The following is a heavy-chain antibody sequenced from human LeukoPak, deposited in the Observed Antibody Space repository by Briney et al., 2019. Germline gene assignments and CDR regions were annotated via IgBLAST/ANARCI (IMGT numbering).Heavy chain of an antibody. CDR3: ARHRGYSYGYDAFDI. D-gene: IGHD5-18*01. V-gene: IGHV4-4*02. CDR1: GGSISSSNW. Sequence: PSETLSLTCAISGGSISSSNWWTWVRQPPGKGLEWVGEIYLRGNTNYNPSLESRVTISVDESKTQLSLRLESVTAADTAVYYCARHRGYSYGYDAFDIWGQGTMVTVSS. J-gene: IGHJ3*02. CDR2: IYLRGNT.